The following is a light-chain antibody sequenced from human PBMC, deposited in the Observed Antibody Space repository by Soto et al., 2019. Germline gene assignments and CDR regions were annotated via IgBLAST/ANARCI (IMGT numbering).Light chain of an antibody. CDR1: QSISIN. J-gene: IGKJ1*01. CDR2: GAS. Sequence: EIVLTQSPGTLSVSPGDRVTLSCRASQSISINLAWYQHKPGQAPRLLIHGASTRATGVPARISGSGSGKEFPLTISSLKSEDFAVYYCQQFRNWPWTFGQGTKVEVK. V-gene: IGKV3D-15*01. CDR3: QQFRNWPWT.